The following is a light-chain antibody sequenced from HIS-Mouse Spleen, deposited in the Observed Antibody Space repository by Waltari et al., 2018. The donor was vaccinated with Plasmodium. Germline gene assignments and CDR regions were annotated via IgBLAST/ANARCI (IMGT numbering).Light chain of an antibody. CDR3: QVWDSSSDHVV. CDR1: NIGSKS. CDR2: DDS. V-gene: IGLV3-21*03. Sequence: SYVLTQPPSVSVAPGKTARITCGGNNIGSKSVHWYQQKPGLAPVLVVYDDSDRPSGFPERFAGANSGNTATLTISRVEAGDEADYYCQVWDSSSDHVVFGGGTKLTVL. J-gene: IGLJ2*01.